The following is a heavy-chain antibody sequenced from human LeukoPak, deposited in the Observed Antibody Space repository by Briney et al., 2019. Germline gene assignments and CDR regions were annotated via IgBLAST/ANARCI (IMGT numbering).Heavy chain of an antibody. D-gene: IGHD2-2*01. J-gene: IGHJ6*03. CDR3: ARDHGCSSTSCYFYYYYMDV. Sequence: ASVKVSCKASGYTFTSYDINWVRQATGQGLEWMGWMNPNSGNTGYAQKFQGRVTMTRNTSISTAYMELSSLRSEDTAVYYCARDHGCSSTSCYFYYYYMDVWGKGTTVTVSS. V-gene: IGHV1-8*01. CDR2: MNPNSGNT. CDR1: GYTFTSYD.